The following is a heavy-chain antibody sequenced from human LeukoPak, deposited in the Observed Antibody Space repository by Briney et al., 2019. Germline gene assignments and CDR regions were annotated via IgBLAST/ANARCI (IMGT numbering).Heavy chain of an antibody. CDR3: ASPSIAARVDY. Sequence: SETLSLTCTVSGGSISSSSYYWDWIRQPPGKGLEWIGSIYYSGSTYYNPSLKSRVTISVDTSKNQFSLKLSSVTAADTAVYDCASPSIAARVDYWGQGTLVTVSS. CDR2: IYYSGST. J-gene: IGHJ4*02. V-gene: IGHV4-39*01. D-gene: IGHD6-6*01. CDR1: GGSISSSSYY.